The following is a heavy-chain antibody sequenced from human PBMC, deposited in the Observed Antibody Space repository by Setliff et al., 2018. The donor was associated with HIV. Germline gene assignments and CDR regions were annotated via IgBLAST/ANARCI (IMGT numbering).Heavy chain of an antibody. J-gene: IGHJ3*01. CDR3: ARWGETTGIKAFDL. CDR1: DNSITNYF. Sequence: SETLSLTCTVSDNSITNYFWNWIRQPPGKGLEWIGYMHYSGRTSYNPSLKSRVTTSVNTSKNQLSLNLSSVTAADTAVYYCARWGETTGIKAFDLWGQGTMVTVSS. CDR2: MHYSGRT. D-gene: IGHD1-1*01. V-gene: IGHV4-59*01.